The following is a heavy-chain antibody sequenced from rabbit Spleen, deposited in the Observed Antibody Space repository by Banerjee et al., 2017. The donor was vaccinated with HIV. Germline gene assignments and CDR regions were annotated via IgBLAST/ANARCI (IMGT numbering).Heavy chain of an antibody. D-gene: IGHD8-1*01. CDR2: INAITGKA. CDR1: GFSFSYGYV. Sequence: EQLEESGGDLVKPEGSLTLTCTASGFSFSYGYVMCWVRQAPGKGLEWIACINAITGKAVYASWAKGRFTFSKTSSTTVTLQMTSLTAADTATYFCARDTGSSFSSYGMDLWGQGTLVTVS. CDR3: ARDTGSSFSSYGMDL. V-gene: IGHV1S45*01. J-gene: IGHJ6*01.